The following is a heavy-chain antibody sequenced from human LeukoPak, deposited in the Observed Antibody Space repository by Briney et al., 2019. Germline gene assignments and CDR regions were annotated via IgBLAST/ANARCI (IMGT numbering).Heavy chain of an antibody. Sequence: GGSLRLSCAASGFTFSSYAMNWVRQAPGKGLEWVSTISGNGDNRYYADSVKGRFTISRDNSKNTLYLQMNRLRAEDTAVYYCAKWNHSGSYLDYWGQGTLVTVSS. CDR1: GFTFSSYA. CDR3: AKWNHSGSYLDY. V-gene: IGHV3-23*01. D-gene: IGHD1-26*01. CDR2: ISGNGDNR. J-gene: IGHJ4*02.